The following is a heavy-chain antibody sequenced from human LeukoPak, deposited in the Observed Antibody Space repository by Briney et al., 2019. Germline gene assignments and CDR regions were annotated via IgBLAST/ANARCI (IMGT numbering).Heavy chain of an antibody. J-gene: IGHJ3*02. V-gene: IGHV6-1*01. Sequence: SQTLSLTCDISGDSVSSSDATWNWIRQSPSRGLEWLGRTYYRSKWSNDYALSVKSRITINSGTAKNQFSLQLNSVTPEDTAVYYCARASYRAFYIWGQGTMVTVSS. CDR3: ARASYRAFYI. CDR2: TYYRSKWSN. D-gene: IGHD4-11*01. CDR1: GDSVSSSDAT.